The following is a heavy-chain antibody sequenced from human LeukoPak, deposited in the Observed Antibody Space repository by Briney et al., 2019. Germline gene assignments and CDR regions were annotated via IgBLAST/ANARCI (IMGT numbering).Heavy chain of an antibody. CDR3: VREGMGSGSYYADY. Sequence: ASVKVSCKASGYTFSGYYMHWVRQAPGQGLQWMGWINPNNGGTYYAQKFQGGVTMTRDTSISTVYMELSRLRSDDTAVYYCVREGMGSGSYYADYWGQGTLVTVSS. D-gene: IGHD1-26*01. CDR1: GYTFSGYY. CDR2: INPNNGGT. J-gene: IGHJ4*02. V-gene: IGHV1-2*02.